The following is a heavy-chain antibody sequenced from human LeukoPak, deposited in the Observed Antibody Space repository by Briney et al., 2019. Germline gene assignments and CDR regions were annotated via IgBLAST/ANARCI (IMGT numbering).Heavy chain of an antibody. CDR2: ISGSGGTT. CDR3: AKEKLRYYDY. CDR1: GFTFSTYV. V-gene: IGHV3-23*01. J-gene: IGHJ4*02. Sequence: GGSLRLSXEASGFTFSTYVMSWVGQAPGKGLECVSSISGSGGTTYYADSVKGRFTISRDNSKNTVYLQMSSLTVEDTAIYYCAKEKLRYYDYWGQGALVTVSS. D-gene: IGHD3-16*01.